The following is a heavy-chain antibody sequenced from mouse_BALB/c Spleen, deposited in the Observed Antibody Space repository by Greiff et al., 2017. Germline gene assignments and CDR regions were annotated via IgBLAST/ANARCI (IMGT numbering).Heavy chain of an antibody. CDR1: GFTFSSYA. CDR2: ISSGGST. V-gene: IGHV5-6-5*01. J-gene: IGHJ4*01. Sequence: EVKLMESGGGLVKPGGSLKLSCAASGFTFSSYAMSWVRQTPEKRLEWVASISSGGSTYYPDSVKGRFTISRDNARNILYLQMSSLRSEDTAMYYCAEAGYGSSYAMDYWGQGTSVTVSS. D-gene: IGHD1-1*01. CDR3: AEAGYGSSYAMDY.